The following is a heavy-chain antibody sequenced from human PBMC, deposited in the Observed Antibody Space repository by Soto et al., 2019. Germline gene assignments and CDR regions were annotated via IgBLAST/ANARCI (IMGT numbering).Heavy chain of an antibody. V-gene: IGHV4-61*01. CDR1: GGSVSSGSYY. J-gene: IGHJ4*02. CDR3: ARESVTMIVPHY. CDR2: IYYSGRT. Sequence: QVQLQESGPGLVKPSETLSLTCTVSGGSVSSGSYYWSWIRQPPGKGLEWIGYIYYSGRTNYNPSLKSRVTISVDTSKNQFSLKLSSVTAADTAVYYCARESVTMIVPHYWGQGTLVTVSS. D-gene: IGHD3-22*01.